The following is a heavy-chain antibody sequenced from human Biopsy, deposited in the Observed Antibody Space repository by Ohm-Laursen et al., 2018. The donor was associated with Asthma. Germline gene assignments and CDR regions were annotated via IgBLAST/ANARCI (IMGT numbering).Heavy chain of an antibody. Sequence: TLSLTCTVSGGSISSGGYYWSWIRQHPGKGLEWIGYIYYSGSTYYNPSLKSRVTISVDTSKNQFSLKLSSVTAADTAAYYCARGPPVDREDWGQGTLVTVSS. CDR1: GGSISSGGYY. V-gene: IGHV4-31*02. D-gene: IGHD5-24*01. CDR3: ARGPPVDRED. J-gene: IGHJ4*02. CDR2: IYYSGST.